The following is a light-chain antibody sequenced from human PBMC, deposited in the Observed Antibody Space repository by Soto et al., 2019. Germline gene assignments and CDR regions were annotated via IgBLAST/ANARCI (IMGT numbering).Light chain of an antibody. CDR2: DVS. V-gene: IGLV2-14*01. CDR1: SSDVGGYNY. Sequence: QSVLTQPASVSGSPGQSITISCTGTSSDVGGYNYVSWYQQHPGKAPKLMIYDVSNRPSGVSNRFSGSKSGNTASLTISGLHAEYEADYYCSSYTSSSTWVFGGGTKLTVL. CDR3: SSYTSSSTWV. J-gene: IGLJ3*02.